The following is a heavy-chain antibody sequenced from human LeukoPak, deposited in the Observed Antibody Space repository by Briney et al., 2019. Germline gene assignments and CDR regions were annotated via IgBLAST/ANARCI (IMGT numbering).Heavy chain of an antibody. CDR2: INPNSGGT. Sequence: GASVKVSCKASGYTFTGYYMHWVRQAPGQGLEWMGWINPNSGGTNYAQKFQGRVTMTRDTSISTAYMELSRLRSDDTAVYYCARAPPRYFDWLLTSFDYWAREPWSPSPQ. CDR3: ARAPPRYFDWLLTSFDY. V-gene: IGHV1-2*02. J-gene: IGHJ4*02. D-gene: IGHD3-9*01. CDR1: GYTFTGYY.